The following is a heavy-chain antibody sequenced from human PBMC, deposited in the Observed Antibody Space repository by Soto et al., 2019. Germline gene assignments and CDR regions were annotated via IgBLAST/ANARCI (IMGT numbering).Heavy chain of an antibody. CDR3: ARDPSYYDFWSGHLDY. CDR1: GGTFSSYA. V-gene: IGHV1-69*13. J-gene: IGHJ4*02. Sequence: GASVKVSCKASGGTFSSYAISWVRQAPGQGLEWMGGIIPIFGTANYAQKFQGRVTITADESTSTAYMELSSLRSEDTAVYYCARDPSYYDFWSGHLDYWGQGTLVTVSS. CDR2: IIPIFGTA. D-gene: IGHD3-3*01.